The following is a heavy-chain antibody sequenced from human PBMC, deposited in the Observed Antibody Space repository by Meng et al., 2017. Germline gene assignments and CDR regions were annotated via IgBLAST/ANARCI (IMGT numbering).Heavy chain of an antibody. CDR2: IDHSGST. CDR1: GYSISSGYY. V-gene: IGHV4-38-2*02. Sequence: SETLSLTCTVSGYSISSGYYWGWIRQPPGKGLEWIGSIDHSGSTYYNPSLKSRVTISVDTSKNQFSLKLSSVTAADTAVYYCARVPTLKYCSGGSCYKQSDYWGQGTLVTVSS. CDR3: ARVPTLKYCSGGSCYKQSDY. J-gene: IGHJ4*02. D-gene: IGHD2-15*01.